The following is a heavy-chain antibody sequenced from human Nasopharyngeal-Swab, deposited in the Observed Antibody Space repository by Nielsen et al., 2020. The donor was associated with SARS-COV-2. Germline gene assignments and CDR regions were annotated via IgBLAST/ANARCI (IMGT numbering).Heavy chain of an antibody. D-gene: IGHD2/OR15-2a*01. CDR1: GLTFSSYA. CDR3: VTSLLSMHY. Sequence: GESLNISCAASGLTFSSYAMNWVRQAPGKGLEWISYISGSSSTMSYADSVEGRFSISRDNVKNSLFLQMDSLRDTDTAIYYCVTSLLSMHYWGQGILVTVSS. J-gene: IGHJ1*01. CDR2: ISGSSSTM. V-gene: IGHV3-48*02.